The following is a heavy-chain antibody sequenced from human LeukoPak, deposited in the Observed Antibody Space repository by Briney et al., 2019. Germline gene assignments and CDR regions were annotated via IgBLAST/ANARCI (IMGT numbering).Heavy chain of an antibody. V-gene: IGHV3-21*01. D-gene: IGHD1-26*01. CDR2: ISSSSSYI. Sequence: PGGSLRLSCAASGFTFSSYSMNWVRQAPGKGLEWVSSISSSSSYIYYADSVKGRFTISRDNAKNSLYLQMNSLRAEDTAVYYCARVVHLRSGSYSSPLGTCFDYWGQGTLVTVSS. CDR1: GFTFSSYS. CDR3: ARVVHLRSGSYSSPLGTCFDY. J-gene: IGHJ4*02.